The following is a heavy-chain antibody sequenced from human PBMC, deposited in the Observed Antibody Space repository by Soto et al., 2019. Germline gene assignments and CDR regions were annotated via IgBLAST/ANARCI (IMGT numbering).Heavy chain of an antibody. CDR3: VRAVNYIVDC. J-gene: IGHJ4*01. D-gene: IGHD3-16*02. CDR1: GFTFSTYY. CDR2: ITSDGTGT. V-gene: IGHV3-74*01. Sequence: GGSLRLSCAASGFTFSTYYMHWVRQAPGKGLVWVSRITSDGTGTNYADSVKGRFTISRDNAKNTLYLQMNSLRAEDTAVYYCVRAVNYIVDCWGHGTLVTVSS.